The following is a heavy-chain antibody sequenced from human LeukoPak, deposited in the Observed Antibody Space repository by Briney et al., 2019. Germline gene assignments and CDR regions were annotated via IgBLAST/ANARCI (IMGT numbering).Heavy chain of an antibody. J-gene: IGHJ4*02. V-gene: IGHV3-11*06. CDR1: GFTFSDYH. CDR2: ISSSSTYT. CDR3: ARYGGGYYYIIDY. D-gene: IGHD3-22*01. Sequence: PGGSLRLSCAASGFTFSDYHMSWIRQAPGKGLEWVSYISSSSTYTNYADSVKGRFTISRDNAKNSLYLQMNSLRAEDTAVYYCARYGGGYYYIIDYWGQGTLATVSS.